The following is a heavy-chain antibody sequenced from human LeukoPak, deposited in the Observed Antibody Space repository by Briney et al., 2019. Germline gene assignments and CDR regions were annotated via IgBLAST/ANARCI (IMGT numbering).Heavy chain of an antibody. V-gene: IGHV4-34*01. CDR1: GGSFSGYY. CDR3: ARGPMYYDFWSGYHPTFDY. Sequence: SETLSLTCAVYGGSFSGYYWSWIRQPPGKGLEWIGEINHSGSTNYNPSLKSRVTISVDTSKNQFSLKLSSVTAADTAVYYCARGPMYYDFWSGYHPTFDYWGQGTLVTVSS. J-gene: IGHJ4*02. CDR2: INHSGST. D-gene: IGHD3-3*01.